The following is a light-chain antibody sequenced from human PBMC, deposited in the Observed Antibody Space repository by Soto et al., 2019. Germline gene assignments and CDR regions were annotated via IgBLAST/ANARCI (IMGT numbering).Light chain of an antibody. V-gene: IGKV3-11*01. J-gene: IGKJ3*01. Sequence: EIVLTQSPDTLSLSPGERATLSCRASQSVSSSLAWYQQKPGQAPRLLIYDASNRATGIPARFSGSGSGTDFTLTISSLEPEDFAVYYCQQRSNWPPEVTFGPGTKLDIQ. CDR2: DAS. CDR3: QQRSNWPPEVT. CDR1: QSVSSS.